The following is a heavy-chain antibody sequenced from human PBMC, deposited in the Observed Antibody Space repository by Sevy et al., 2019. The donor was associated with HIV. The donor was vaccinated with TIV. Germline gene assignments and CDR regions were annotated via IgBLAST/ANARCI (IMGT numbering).Heavy chain of an antibody. V-gene: IGHV1-2*06. D-gene: IGHD1-7*01. J-gene: IGHJ4*02. CDR3: ARDKLGLL. Sequence: ASVKFSCKASGYTFTGYYMHWVRQAPGQGLEWMGRINPNSGGTNYTQKFQGRVTMTRDTSISTAYMELSRLRSDDTAVCSCARDKLGLLWGQGTLVTVSS. CDR2: INPNSGGT. CDR1: GYTFTGYY.